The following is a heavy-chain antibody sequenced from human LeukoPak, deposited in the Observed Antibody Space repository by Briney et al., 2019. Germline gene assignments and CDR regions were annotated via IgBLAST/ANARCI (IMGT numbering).Heavy chain of an antibody. CDR3: ARGYQSTTHCHFDS. Sequence: SETLSLTCTVSGGSISSSSYYWGWIRQPPGKGLEWIGNIYYSGSTYYNPSLKSRVTISVDTSKNQFSLKLSSVTAADTAVYYCARGYQSTTHCHFDSWGRGIQVAVSS. CDR2: IYYSGST. D-gene: IGHD2/OR15-2a*01. J-gene: IGHJ5*01. CDR1: GGSISSSSYY. V-gene: IGHV4-39*07.